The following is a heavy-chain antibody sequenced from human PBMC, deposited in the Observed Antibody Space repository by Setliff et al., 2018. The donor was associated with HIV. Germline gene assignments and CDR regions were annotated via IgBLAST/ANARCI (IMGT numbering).Heavy chain of an antibody. J-gene: IGHJ3*02. CDR3: AKGQSLRGYDREYDALDI. CDR1: GFTFSSYA. V-gene: IGHV3-23*01. Sequence: GGSLRLSCAASGFTFSSYAVSWVRQAPGKGLEWVSTISGSGGSTYYADSVKGRFTISRDNSKNTVYLRMNSLRAEDTALYYCAKGQSLRGYDREYDALDIWGQGTMVTVSS. D-gene: IGHD5-12*01. CDR2: ISGSGGST.